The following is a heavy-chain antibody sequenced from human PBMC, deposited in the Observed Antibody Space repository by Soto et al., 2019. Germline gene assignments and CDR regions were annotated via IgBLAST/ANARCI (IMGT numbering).Heavy chain of an antibody. CDR2: IYYSGST. Sequence: SETLSLTCTVSGGSISSGGYYWSWIRQHPGKGLEWIGYIYYSGSTYYNPSLKSRVTISVDTSKNQFSLKLSSVTAADTAVYYCARVKRYYGSGQLYYYYYYYMDVWGKGTKVTVSS. D-gene: IGHD3-10*01. V-gene: IGHV4-31*03. CDR1: GGSISSGGYY. CDR3: ARVKRYYGSGQLYYYYYYYMDV. J-gene: IGHJ6*03.